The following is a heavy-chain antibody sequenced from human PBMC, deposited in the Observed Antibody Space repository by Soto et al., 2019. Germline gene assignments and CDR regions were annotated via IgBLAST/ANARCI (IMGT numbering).Heavy chain of an antibody. D-gene: IGHD2-15*01. Sequence: PSETRSPTCQVSGSSIPTCHWISIPRPAGKGLEWIRRMYTSWSSNYNHSLNWRVTMAVDTSKNQFSLMLRSLPAADTTVYYCGREAPRLRLPRKFLDYKGQATQVTVS. CDR1: GSSIPTCH. J-gene: IGHJ4*02. V-gene: IGHV4-4*07. CDR3: GREAPRLRLPRKFLDY. CDR2: MYTSWSS.